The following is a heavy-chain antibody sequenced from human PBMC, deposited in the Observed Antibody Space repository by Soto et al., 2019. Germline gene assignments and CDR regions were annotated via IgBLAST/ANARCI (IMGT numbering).Heavy chain of an antibody. V-gene: IGHV4-61*01. CDR1: GGSVSSGSYY. J-gene: IGHJ6*02. CDR2: IYYSGST. Sequence: SETLSLTCTVSGGSVSSGSYYWSWIRQPPGKGLEWIGYIYYSGSTNYNPSLKSRFTISVDTSKNQFSLKLSSVTAADTAVYYCARDLGRKHYYYYGMDVWGQGTTVTVSS. CDR3: ARDLGRKHYYYYGMDV.